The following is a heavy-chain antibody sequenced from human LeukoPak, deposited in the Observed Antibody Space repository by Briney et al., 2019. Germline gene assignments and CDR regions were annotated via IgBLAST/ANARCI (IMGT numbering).Heavy chain of an antibody. Sequence: GGTLRLSCTASGFSFSSHGISWVRQAPGKGLEWVSGISPSGGITYYTDSVKGRFTISRDNSKNTVSLQMNSLRGEDTAVYYCARGPKWELLSPMGYWGQGTLVTVSS. CDR2: ISPSGGIT. J-gene: IGHJ4*02. D-gene: IGHD1-26*01. CDR3: ARGPKWELLSPMGY. CDR1: GFSFSSHG. V-gene: IGHV3-23*01.